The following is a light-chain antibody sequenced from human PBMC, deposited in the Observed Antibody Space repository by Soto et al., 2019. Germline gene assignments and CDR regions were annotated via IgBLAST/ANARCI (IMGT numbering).Light chain of an antibody. CDR3: QQYKTYST. CDR1: QTISTS. Sequence: DIQMRQSHSTVSASVGAGVTSTGRATQTISTSLAWYQQIPGRPPKLLIYKASILDTGVPSRFSGSGSGTEFTLTISSLQPEDFATYYRQQYKTYSTFGQGTKVDI. J-gene: IGKJ1*01. V-gene: IGKV1-5*03. CDR2: KAS.